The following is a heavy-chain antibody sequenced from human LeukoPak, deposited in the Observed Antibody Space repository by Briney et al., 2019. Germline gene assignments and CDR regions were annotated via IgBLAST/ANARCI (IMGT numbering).Heavy chain of an antibody. J-gene: IGHJ4*02. CDR2: INPSGGST. CDR3: AQAMKPPTVTTWRVGLDY. Sequence: ASVKVSCKASGYTFTSYYMHWVRQAPGQGLEWMGIINPSGGSTSYAQKFQGRVTMTRDMSTSTVYMELSSLRSEDTAVYYCAQAMKPPTVTTWRVGLDYWGQGTLVTVSS. V-gene: IGHV1-46*01. D-gene: IGHD4-17*01. CDR1: GYTFTSYY.